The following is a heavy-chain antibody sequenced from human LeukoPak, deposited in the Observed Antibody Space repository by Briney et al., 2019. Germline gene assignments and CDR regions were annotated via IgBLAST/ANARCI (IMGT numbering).Heavy chain of an antibody. CDR3: VRGSNGWSGMDV. D-gene: IGHD6-19*01. V-gene: IGHV3-74*01. J-gene: IGHJ6*02. CDR1: GFTFSNYW. CDR2: LNGDGDYT. Sequence: PGGSLRLSCAVSGFTFSNYWMYWVRQGRGKGLVWVSRLNGDGDYTNYEDSVKGRFTISRDNAKNTLYLQMNSLRAEDTAVYYCVRGSNGWSGMDVWGQGTTVTVSS.